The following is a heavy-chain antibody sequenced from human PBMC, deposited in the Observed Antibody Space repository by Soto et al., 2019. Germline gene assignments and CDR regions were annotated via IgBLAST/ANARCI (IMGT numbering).Heavy chain of an antibody. V-gene: IGHV4-59*01. D-gene: IGHD6-13*01. J-gene: IGHJ6*02. CDR3: ASSNIAAAGFYYYGMDV. CDR2: IYYSGST. Sequence: SETLSLTCTVSGGSISSYYWSWIRQPPGKGLEWIGYIYYSGSTNYNPSLKSRVTISVDTSKNQFSLKLSSVTAADTAVYYCASSNIAAAGFYYYGMDVWGRGTTVTDSS. CDR1: GGSISSYY.